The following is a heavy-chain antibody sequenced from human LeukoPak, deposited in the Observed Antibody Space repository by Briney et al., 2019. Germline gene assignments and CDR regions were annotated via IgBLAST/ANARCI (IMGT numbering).Heavy chain of an antibody. J-gene: IGHJ4*02. CDR1: GFTSSSYS. V-gene: IGHV3-21*04. CDR3: SPSIVCRH. Sequence: PGGALRLSCAASGFTSSSYSMNGFRQAPGEGREGGSSISSSSDIYYADSVNGRVTIFRDNDKNSRYLQMNSTRAQDTALYYYSPSIVCRHCGQGTLVIVSS. D-gene: IGHD1-26*01. CDR2: ISSSSDI.